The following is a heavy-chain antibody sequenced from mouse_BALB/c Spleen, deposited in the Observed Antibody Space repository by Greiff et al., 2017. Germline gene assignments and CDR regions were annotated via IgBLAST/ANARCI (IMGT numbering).Heavy chain of an antibody. V-gene: IGHV1-87*01. CDR1: GYTFTSYW. J-gene: IGHJ4*01. D-gene: IGHD1-1*01. Sequence: QVQLQQSGAELARPGASVKLSCKASGYTFTSYWMQWVKQRPGQGLEWIGAIYPGDGDTRYTQKFKGKATLTADKSSSTAYMQLSSLASEDSAVYYCARGSIYAMDYWGQGTSVTVSS. CDR3: ARGSIYAMDY. CDR2: IYPGDGDT.